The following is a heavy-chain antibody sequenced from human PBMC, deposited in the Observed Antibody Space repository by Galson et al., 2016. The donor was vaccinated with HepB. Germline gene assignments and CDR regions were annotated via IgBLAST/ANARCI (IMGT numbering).Heavy chain of an antibody. CDR1: GFTVSSNY. CDR3: VQGSTEPAG. Sequence: SLRLSCAASGFTVSSNYMSWVRQAPGKGLEWVSVIYSGGSTYYADSVKGRFTVSRDNSKNTLSLQMTGLRAEDTAVYYCVQGSTEPAGWGQGTLVSVSS. CDR2: IYSGGST. V-gene: IGHV3-53*01. D-gene: IGHD6-13*01. J-gene: IGHJ4*02.